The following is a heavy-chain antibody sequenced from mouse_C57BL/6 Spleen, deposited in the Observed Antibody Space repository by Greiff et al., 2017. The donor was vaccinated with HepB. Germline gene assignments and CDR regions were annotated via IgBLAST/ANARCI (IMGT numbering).Heavy chain of an antibody. V-gene: IGHV1-58*01. CDR3: ARPPIYYDHGGFAY. J-gene: IGHJ3*01. Sequence: EVKLMESGAELVRPGSSVKMSCKTSGYTFTSYGINWVKQRPGQGLEWIGYIYIGNGYTEYNEKFKGKATLTSDTSSSTAYMQLSSLTSEDSAIYFCARPPIYYDHGGFAYWGQGTLVTVSA. CDR1: GYTFTSYG. D-gene: IGHD2-4*01. CDR2: IYIGNGYT.